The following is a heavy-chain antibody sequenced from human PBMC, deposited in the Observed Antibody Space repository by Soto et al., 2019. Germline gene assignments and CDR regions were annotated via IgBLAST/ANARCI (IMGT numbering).Heavy chain of an antibody. CDR3: AREPLGGWQDFDY. V-gene: IGHV3-21*01. Sequence: EVRLMESGGGLVKPGESLRLSCAASGFTFSSHTMTWVRQAPGKGLEWVASISRGSTDKFYADSVRGRFTISRDSAKNSLFLQMNRLRGDDTAVYYCAREPLGGWQDFDYWGQGTLVTVSA. J-gene: IGHJ4*02. CDR2: ISRGSTDK. CDR1: GFTFSSHT. D-gene: IGHD6-19*01.